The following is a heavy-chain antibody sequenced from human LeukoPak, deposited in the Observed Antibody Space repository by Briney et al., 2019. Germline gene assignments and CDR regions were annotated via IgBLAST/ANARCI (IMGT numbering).Heavy chain of an antibody. Sequence: SETLSLTCTVSGGSISSSSYYWGWIRQPPGKGLEWIGSIYYSGSTYYNPSLKSRVTISVDTSKNQFSLKLSSVTAADTAVYYCARDSGGRGGYTRLYYYYYMDVWGKGTTVTVSS. CDR2: IYYSGST. CDR1: GGSISSSSYY. CDR3: ARDSGGRGGYTRLYYYYYMDV. D-gene: IGHD3-16*01. V-gene: IGHV4-39*07. J-gene: IGHJ6*03.